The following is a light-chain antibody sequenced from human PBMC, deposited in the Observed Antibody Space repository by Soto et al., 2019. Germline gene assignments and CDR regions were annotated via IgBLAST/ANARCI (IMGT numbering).Light chain of an antibody. J-gene: IGKJ5*01. V-gene: IGKV1-39*01. CDR1: QSISSY. CDR3: QQYKSWPPIT. Sequence: DIQMTQSPSSLSASVGDRVTITCRASQSISSYLNWYQQKPGKAPKLLIYAASSLQSGVPSRFSGSGSGTDFTLTISGLQSEDSAVYYCQQYKSWPPITFGQGTRLEIK. CDR2: AAS.